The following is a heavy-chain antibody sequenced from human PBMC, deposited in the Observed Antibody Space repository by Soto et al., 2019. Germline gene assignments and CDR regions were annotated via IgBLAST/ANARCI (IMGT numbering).Heavy chain of an antibody. D-gene: IGHD1-1*01. V-gene: IGHV3-48*02. CDR2: ISETSIAI. Sequence: PVGSLRLSGAASGFTFNTYRMNWVRQAPGKGLEWVSYISETSIAIYYRDSVKGRFTISRDNAKNTLYLQMDSLRDEDTAVYYCATLQLGREEVFDSWGQGTLVTVSS. CDR3: ATLQLGREEVFDS. J-gene: IGHJ4*02. CDR1: GFTFNTYR.